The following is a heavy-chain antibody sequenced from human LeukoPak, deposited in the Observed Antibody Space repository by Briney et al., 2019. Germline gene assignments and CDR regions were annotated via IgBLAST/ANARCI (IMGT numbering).Heavy chain of an antibody. CDR3: AKDGQVGATGYFDY. J-gene: IGHJ4*02. CDR1: GFIFSTYG. D-gene: IGHD1-26*01. CDR2: VWSGGNNK. Sequence: GGSLRLSCAASGFIFSTYGMHWVRQAPGKGLEWVAVVWSGGNNKYYSDSVKGRFTISRDNSKNTLYLQMNSLRAEDTAVYYCAKDGQVGATGYFDYRSQGTLVTVSS. V-gene: IGHV3-33*03.